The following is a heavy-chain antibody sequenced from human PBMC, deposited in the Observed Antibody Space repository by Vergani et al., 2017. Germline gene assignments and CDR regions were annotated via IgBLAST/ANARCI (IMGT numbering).Heavy chain of an antibody. CDR2: IWYDGSNK. J-gene: IGHJ5*02. CDR3: AREGLRSFNWFDP. D-gene: IGHD5-12*01. V-gene: IGHV3-33*08. Sequence: VQLVETGGGLIQPGGSLRLSCAASGFTVSSNYMSWVRQAPGKGLEWVAVIWYDGSNKYYADSVKGRFTISRDNSKNTLYLQMNSLRAEDTAVYYGAREGLRSFNWFDPWGQGTLVTVSS. CDR1: GFTVSSNY.